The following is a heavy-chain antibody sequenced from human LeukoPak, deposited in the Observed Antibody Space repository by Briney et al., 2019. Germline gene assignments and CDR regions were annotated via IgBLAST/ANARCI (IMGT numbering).Heavy chain of an antibody. V-gene: IGHV1-18*01. J-gene: IGHJ4*02. D-gene: IGHD1-26*01. CDR3: ARDNQWELRVVPSFDY. Sequence: ASVKVSCKASGYTFTSYGISWVRQAPGQVLEWMGWISAYNGNTNYAQKLQGRVTMTTDTSTSTAYMELRSLRSDDTAVYYCARDNQWELRVVPSFDYWGQGTLVTVSS. CDR2: ISAYNGNT. CDR1: GYTFTSYG.